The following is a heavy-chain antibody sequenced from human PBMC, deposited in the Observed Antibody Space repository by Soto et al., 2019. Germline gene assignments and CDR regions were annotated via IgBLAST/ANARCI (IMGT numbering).Heavy chain of an antibody. CDR1: GYNFTNFD. D-gene: IGHD2-21*01. CDR3: ARLVAYCNGIKCYSNFDS. Sequence: ASVKVSCKTSGYNFTNFDINWVRQAPGRGLVWMGWINPSNGETSSAQNFQVRVTMTRDISTRTFFMQLTSLRSDDTAMYYCARLVAYCNGIKCYSNFDSWGRGTQVTVS. V-gene: IGHV1-8*01. J-gene: IGHJ4*01. CDR2: INPSNGET.